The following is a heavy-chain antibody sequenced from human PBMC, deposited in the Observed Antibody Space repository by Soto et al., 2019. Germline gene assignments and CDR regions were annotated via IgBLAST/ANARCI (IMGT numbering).Heavy chain of an antibody. CDR1: GGSISGYY. V-gene: IGHV4-59*13. CDR2: IHSSGST. Sequence: QVQLQESGPGLVKPSETLSLTCTVSGGSISGYYWSWIRQPPGKGLEWIGDIHSSGSTSYNPSLKSRITMSVDTSKYQFSLRLRSVTAADTAIYYCARGNYPGADDSWGQGTLVTVSS. D-gene: IGHD3-16*02. CDR3: ARGNYPGADDS. J-gene: IGHJ4*02.